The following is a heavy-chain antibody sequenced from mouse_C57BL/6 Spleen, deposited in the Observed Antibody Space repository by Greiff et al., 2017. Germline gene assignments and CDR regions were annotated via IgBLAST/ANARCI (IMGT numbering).Heavy chain of an antibody. D-gene: IGHD1-1*01. CDR1: GYTFTDYY. J-gene: IGHJ2*01. CDR2: INPNNGGT. Sequence: VQLQQSGPELVKPGASVKISCKASGYTFTDYYMNWVKQSHGKSLEWIGDINPNNGGTSYNQKFKGKATLTVDKSSSTAYMELRSLTSEDSAVYYCARSDYYGSSYVTGFDYWGQGTTLTVSS. CDR3: ARSDYYGSSYVTGFDY. V-gene: IGHV1-26*01.